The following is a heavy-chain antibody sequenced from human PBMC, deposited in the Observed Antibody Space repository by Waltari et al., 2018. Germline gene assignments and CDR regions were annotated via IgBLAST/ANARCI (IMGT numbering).Heavy chain of an antibody. CDR1: GFTFRNSW. Sequence: EVQLVESGGDLVQPGGSLRLSCAASGFTFRNSWMSWVRQAPGKGLGWGAHIKQDGSEKYYVDSVKGRFTISIDNAKNSLYLQMNSLRAEDTAVYYCARNSRTMDVWGQGTTVTVSS. J-gene: IGHJ6*02. CDR3: ARNSRTMDV. D-gene: IGHD6-13*01. V-gene: IGHV3-7*01. CDR2: IKQDGSEK.